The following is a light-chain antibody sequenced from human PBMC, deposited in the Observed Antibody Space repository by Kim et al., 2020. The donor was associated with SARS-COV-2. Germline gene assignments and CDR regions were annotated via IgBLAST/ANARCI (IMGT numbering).Light chain of an antibody. CDR1: SSNSGAGYD. CDR3: QSYDNSLSGWV. Sequence: QRVTIACTGSSSNSGAGYDVHWYQQLPGTAPKLLIYGNSNRPSGVPDRFSGSKSGTSASLAITGLQAEDEADYYCQSYDNSLSGWVFGGGTQLTVL. J-gene: IGLJ3*02. CDR2: GNS. V-gene: IGLV1-40*01.